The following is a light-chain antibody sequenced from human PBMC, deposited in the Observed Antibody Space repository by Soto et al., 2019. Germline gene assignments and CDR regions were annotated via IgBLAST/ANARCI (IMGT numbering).Light chain of an antibody. V-gene: IGKV3-20*01. CDR2: GAS. J-gene: IGKJ1*01. CDR1: QSVNNY. Sequence: EMFLPRSPAPLSFFPGERATLSGRASQSVNNYLAWYQQKPGQAPRLLIYGASSRATGIPDRFSGSGSGTDFTLTIGRLEPEDFAVYYCQQYGISPPRTFGQGTKVDIK. CDR3: QQYGISPPRT.